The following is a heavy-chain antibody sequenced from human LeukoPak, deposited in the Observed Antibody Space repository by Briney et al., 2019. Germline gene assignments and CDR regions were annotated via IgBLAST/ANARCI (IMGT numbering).Heavy chain of an antibody. CDR1: GFSFSVYT. Sequence: PGGSLRLSCVASGFSFSVYTMSWVRQAPGKGLEWISAVSASGDKTYYADSVKGRFTVSRDNSKDTLYLHMNSLRAEDTALYYCARDIHDSSGYYYDYWGQGTLDTVSS. V-gene: IGHV3-23*01. J-gene: IGHJ4*02. CDR3: ARDIHDSSGYYYDY. D-gene: IGHD3-22*01. CDR2: VSASGDKT.